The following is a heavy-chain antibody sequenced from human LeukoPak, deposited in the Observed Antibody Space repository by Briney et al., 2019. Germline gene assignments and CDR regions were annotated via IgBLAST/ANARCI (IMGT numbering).Heavy chain of an antibody. D-gene: IGHD6-25*01. V-gene: IGHV4-34*01. CDR2: INHSGST. CDR1: GGSFSGYY. Sequence: SETLSLTCAVYGGSFSGYYWSWIRQPPGKGLEWIGEINHSGSTNYNPSLKSRVTISVDTSKKQFSLKLSSVTAADTAVYYCARDQSGQYYYYGMDVWGQGTTVTVSS. J-gene: IGHJ6*02. CDR3: ARDQSGQYYYYGMDV.